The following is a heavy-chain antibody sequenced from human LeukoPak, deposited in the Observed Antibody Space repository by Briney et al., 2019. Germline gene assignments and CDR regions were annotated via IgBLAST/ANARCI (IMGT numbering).Heavy chain of an antibody. CDR2: INQDGSEK. CDR1: GSSFRAYC. D-gene: IGHD1-26*01. J-gene: IGHJ3*02. V-gene: IGHV3-7*01. CDR3: AESGI. Sequence: PGGSLRLSCAPFGSSFRAYCWSWVAQAPGKGLEWVANINQDGSEKYYVDSVKGRFTISRDNAKNSLYLQMNSLRAEDTAVYYCAESGIWGQGTMVTVSS.